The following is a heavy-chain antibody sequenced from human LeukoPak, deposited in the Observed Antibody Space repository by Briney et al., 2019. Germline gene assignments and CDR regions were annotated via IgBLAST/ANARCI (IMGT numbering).Heavy chain of an antibody. V-gene: IGHV4-34*01. Sequence: TSETLSLTCAVYGGSFSGYYWSWIRQPPGKGLEWIGEINHSGSTNYNPSLKSRVTISVDTSKNQFSLKLSSVTAADTAVYHCARHGVVILDYWGQGTLVTVSS. D-gene: IGHD3-3*01. CDR1: GGSFSGYY. CDR3: ARHGVVILDY. J-gene: IGHJ4*02. CDR2: INHSGST.